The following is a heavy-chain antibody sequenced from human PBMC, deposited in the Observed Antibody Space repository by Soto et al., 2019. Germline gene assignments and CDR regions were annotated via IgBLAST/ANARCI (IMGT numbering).Heavy chain of an antibody. V-gene: IGHV3-13*01. CDR1: GFTFSSYD. D-gene: IGHD5-18*01. CDR2: IGTAGDT. J-gene: IGHJ4*02. CDR3: ARGYSYGFNFDY. Sequence: PGGSLRLSCAASGFTFSSYDMHWVRQATGKGLEWVSAIGTAGDTYYADSVKGRFTISRDNAKNSLYLQMNSLRAEDTAVYYCARGYSYGFNFDYWGQGTLVTVSS.